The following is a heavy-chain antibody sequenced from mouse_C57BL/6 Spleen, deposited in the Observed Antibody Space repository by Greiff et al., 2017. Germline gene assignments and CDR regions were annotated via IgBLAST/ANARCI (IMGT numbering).Heavy chain of an antibody. Sequence: EVQVVESGGGLVKPGGSLKLSCAASGFTFSDYGMHWVRQAPEKGLEWVAYISSGSSTIYYADTVKGRFTISRDNAKNPLLLQMTSLRSEETGMYYCERRGLITTVVATDWYFDVWGTGTTVTVSS. J-gene: IGHJ1*03. V-gene: IGHV5-17*01. D-gene: IGHD1-1*01. CDR1: GFTFSDYG. CDR2: ISSGSSTI. CDR3: ERRGLITTVVATDWYFDV.